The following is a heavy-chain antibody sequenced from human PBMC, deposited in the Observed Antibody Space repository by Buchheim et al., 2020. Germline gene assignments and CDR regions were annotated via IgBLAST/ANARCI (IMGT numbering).Heavy chain of an antibody. CDR1: GFTFSSYA. CDR3: ARLKQVRRYIAAAEIDY. Sequence: EVQLLESGGGLVQPGGSLRLSCAASGFTFSSYAMSWVRQAPGKGLEWVSAIRGSGGSTYYADSVKGRFTISRDNSKNTLYLQMNSLRAEDTAVYYCARLKQVRRYIAAAEIDYWGQGTL. J-gene: IGHJ4*02. D-gene: IGHD6-13*01. CDR2: IRGSGGST. V-gene: IGHV3-23*01.